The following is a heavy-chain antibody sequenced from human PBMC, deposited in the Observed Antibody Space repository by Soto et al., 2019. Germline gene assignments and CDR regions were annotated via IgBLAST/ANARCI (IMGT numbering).Heavy chain of an antibody. J-gene: IGHJ6*02. CDR1: GFTFSSYA. CDR2: ISGSGGTT. CDR3: AKADGGYRYGNYYDYGMDV. Sequence: GGSLRLSCAASGFTFSSYAMNWVRQAPGKGLEWVSAISGSGGTTYYADSVKGRFTISRDNSKNTLYLQMNSPRAEDTAVYYCAKADGGYRYGNYYDYGMDVWGQGTTVTVSS. V-gene: IGHV3-23*01. D-gene: IGHD5-18*01.